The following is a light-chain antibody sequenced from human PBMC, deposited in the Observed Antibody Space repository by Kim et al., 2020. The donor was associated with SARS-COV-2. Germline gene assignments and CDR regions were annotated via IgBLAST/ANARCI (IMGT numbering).Light chain of an antibody. Sequence: LSPGERATLSCRASQRVSSSLAWYQQKPGQAPRLLIYDASNRATGVPARFSGSGSGTDFTLSISSLEPEDFAVYYCQQRSNWLMYTFGPGTKLEI. CDR2: DAS. CDR1: QRVSSS. CDR3: QQRSNWLMYT. V-gene: IGKV3-11*01. J-gene: IGKJ2*01.